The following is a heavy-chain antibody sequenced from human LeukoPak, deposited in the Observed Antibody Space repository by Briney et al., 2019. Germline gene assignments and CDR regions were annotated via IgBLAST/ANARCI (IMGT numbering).Heavy chain of an antibody. CDR3: ARPVRGYSYGFYGDY. CDR2: ISYDGSNK. Sequence: GGSLRLSCAASGFTFSSYAMHWVRQAPGKGLEWVAVISYDGSNKYYADSVKGRFTISRDNSTSTLYLQMNSLRAEDTAVYYCARPVRGYSYGFYGDYWGQGTLVTVSS. CDR1: GFTFSSYA. D-gene: IGHD5-18*01. J-gene: IGHJ4*02. V-gene: IGHV3-30-3*01.